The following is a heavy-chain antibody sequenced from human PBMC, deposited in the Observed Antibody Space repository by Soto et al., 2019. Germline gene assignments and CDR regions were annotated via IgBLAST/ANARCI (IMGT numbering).Heavy chain of an antibody. J-gene: IGHJ4*02. CDR2: ISYDGSNK. D-gene: IGHD3-3*02. CDR3: ARAAFLECFYDY. V-gene: IGHV3-30-3*01. CDR1: GFTFSSYA. Sequence: QVQLVESGGGVVQPGRSLRLSCAASGFTFSSYAMHWVRQAPGKGLEWVAVISYDGSNKYYADSVKGRFTISRDNSKNTLYLQMNSLRAEDTAVYYCARAAFLECFYDYWGQGTLVTVSS.